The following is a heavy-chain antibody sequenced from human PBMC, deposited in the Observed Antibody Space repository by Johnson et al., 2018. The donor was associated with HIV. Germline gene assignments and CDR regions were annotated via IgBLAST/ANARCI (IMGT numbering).Heavy chain of an antibody. CDR1: GFTFSNYW. CDR2: INLDGSEK. V-gene: IGHV3-7*02. Sequence: VQLVESGGGVVRPGGSLRLSCAASGFTFSNYWMTWVRQAPGKGLEWVANINLDGSEKYYVDSVKGRFTISRDNSKNTLYLHMKSLRVEETALYYCARVPGSRAGDAFDVWGHGTMVTVSS. J-gene: IGHJ3*01. D-gene: IGHD1-1*01. CDR3: ARVPGSRAGDAFDV.